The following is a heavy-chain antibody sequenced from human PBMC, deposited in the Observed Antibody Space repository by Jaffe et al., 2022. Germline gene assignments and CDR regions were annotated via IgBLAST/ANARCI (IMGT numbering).Heavy chain of an antibody. Sequence: QVQLQESGPGLVKPSQTLSLTCTVSGGSISSGSYYWSWIRQPAGKGLEWIGRIYTSGSTNYNPSLKSRVTISVDTSKNQFSLKLSSVTAADTAVYYCAREVDSSGWYPFNWFDPWGQGTLVTVSS. CDR1: GGSISSGSYY. CDR2: IYTSGST. V-gene: IGHV4-61*02. D-gene: IGHD6-19*01. J-gene: IGHJ5*02. CDR3: AREVDSSGWYPFNWFDP.